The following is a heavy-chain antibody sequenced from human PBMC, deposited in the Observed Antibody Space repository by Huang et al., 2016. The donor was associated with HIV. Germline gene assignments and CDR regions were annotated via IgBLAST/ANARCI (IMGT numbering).Heavy chain of an antibody. J-gene: IGHJ5*02. CDR3: ASASIAARRWFDP. CDR1: GGSMSSYY. CDR2: IYYSGGT. D-gene: IGHD6-6*01. Sequence: QVQLQESGPGLVKPSETLSLTCTVSGGSMSSYYWSWIRQPPGKGLEWIGYIYYSGGTNCNPSLKSRVTISVDTSKNQFSLRLSSVTAADTAVYYCASASIAARRWFDPWGQGSPVTVSS. V-gene: IGHV4-59*01.